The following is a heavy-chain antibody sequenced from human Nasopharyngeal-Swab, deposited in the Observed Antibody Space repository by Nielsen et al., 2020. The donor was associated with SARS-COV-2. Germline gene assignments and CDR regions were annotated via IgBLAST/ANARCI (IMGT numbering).Heavy chain of an antibody. Sequence: WIRQPPGKGLEWIGYIYDSGGTNYNPSLKSRVTISVDTSKNQFSLKLSSVTAADTAVYYCARDQRGSGWYSWSQGLDYWGQGTPVTVSS. CDR3: ARDQRGSGWYSWSQGLDY. V-gene: IGHV4-59*01. CDR2: IYDSGGT. D-gene: IGHD6-19*01. J-gene: IGHJ4*02.